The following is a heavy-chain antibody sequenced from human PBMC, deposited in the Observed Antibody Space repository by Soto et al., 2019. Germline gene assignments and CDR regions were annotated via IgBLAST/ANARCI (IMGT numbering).Heavy chain of an antibody. V-gene: IGHV1-69*01. CDR3: ARGATIFGVAAYSYDKMEV. CDR2: IVPAFGIP. Sequence: QVQLVQSGAEVKKPGSSVKVSCRASGGTFSNYAISWVRQAPGQGLEWMGGIVPAFGIPNYAQNLQGRITITAEDSTTTVDMDMSSRRAEDTAVYYCARGATIFGVAAYSYDKMEVWGQGTTVTGSS. D-gene: IGHD3-3*01. J-gene: IGHJ6*02. CDR1: GGTFSNYA.